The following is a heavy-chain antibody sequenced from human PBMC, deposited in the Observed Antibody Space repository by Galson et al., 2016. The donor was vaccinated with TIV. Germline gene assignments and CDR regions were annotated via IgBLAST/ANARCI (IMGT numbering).Heavy chain of an antibody. CDR1: GFTFSNHV. Sequence: SLRLSCAVSGFTFSNHVMHWVRQAPGKGPAWVAVVAYDGSNKFYTDSVKGRFTISRDNSKNTLFLQMDSLRSEDTGIYYCVRDIQWLVFDHWGQGILVTVSS. CDR3: VRDIQWLVFDH. J-gene: IGHJ4*02. V-gene: IGHV3-30-3*01. D-gene: IGHD6-19*01. CDR2: VAYDGSNK.